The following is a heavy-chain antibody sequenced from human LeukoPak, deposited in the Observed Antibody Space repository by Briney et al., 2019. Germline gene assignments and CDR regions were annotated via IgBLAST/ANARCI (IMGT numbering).Heavy chain of an antibody. D-gene: IGHD6-13*01. CDR2: IYYSGST. CDR3: ARETAAGGYNYFDY. Sequence: PSQTLSLTCTVSGGSISSGGYYWSWIRQHPGKGLEWIGYIYYSGSTYYNPSLKSRVTISVDTSKNQFSLKLSSVTAADTAVYYCARETAAGGYNYFDYWGQGTLVTVSS. CDR1: GGSISSGGYY. V-gene: IGHV4-31*03. J-gene: IGHJ4*02.